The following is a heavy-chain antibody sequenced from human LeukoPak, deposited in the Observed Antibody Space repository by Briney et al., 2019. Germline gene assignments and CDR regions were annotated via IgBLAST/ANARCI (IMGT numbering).Heavy chain of an antibody. J-gene: IGHJ5*02. Sequence: GGYLRLYCAASGFTFSSYSMNWVRQAPGKGLEWVSSISSSSSYIYYADSVKGRFTISRDNAKNSLYLQMNSLRAEDTAVYYCARGLEPDNWFDPWGQGTLVTVSS. CDR1: GFTFSSYS. CDR2: ISSSSSYI. CDR3: ARGLEPDNWFDP. V-gene: IGHV3-21*01. D-gene: IGHD1-1*01.